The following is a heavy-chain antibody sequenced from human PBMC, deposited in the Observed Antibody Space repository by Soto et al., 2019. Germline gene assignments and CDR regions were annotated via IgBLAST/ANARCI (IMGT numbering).Heavy chain of an antibody. J-gene: IGHJ3*02. V-gene: IGHV3-30-3*01. CDR2: ISYDGSNK. D-gene: IGHD1-1*01. Sequence: SGGSLRLSCAASGFTFSSYAMHWVRQAPGKGREWVAVISYDGSNKYYADSVKGRFTISRDNSKNTLYLQMNSLRAEDTAVYYWASVVLYNWIRTGMGWGAFDIWGQGTMVTVSS. CDR1: GFTFSSYA. CDR3: ASVVLYNWIRTGMGWGAFDI.